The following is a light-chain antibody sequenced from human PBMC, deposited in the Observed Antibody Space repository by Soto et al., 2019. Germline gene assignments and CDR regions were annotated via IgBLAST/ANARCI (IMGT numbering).Light chain of an antibody. CDR1: QSVGTY. CDR3: QHYNDWPRT. J-gene: IGKJ1*01. V-gene: IGKV3-15*01. CDR2: GAS. Sequence: EIVMTQSPATLSVSPGERATLSCRASQSVGTYLAWYQQKPGQAPRLLIYGASTRAAGISPRSSGGGSGTAFTLTLSHLQSEDFAVYYCQHYNDWPRTFGQGTKVGIK.